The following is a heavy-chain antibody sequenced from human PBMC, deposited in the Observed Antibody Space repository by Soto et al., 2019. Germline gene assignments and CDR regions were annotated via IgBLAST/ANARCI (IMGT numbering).Heavy chain of an antibody. CDR2: IIHILGIA. D-gene: IGHD2-15*01. V-gene: IGHV1-69*08. CDR1: GGTFSSYT. CDR3: AREGCSGGSCYYFDS. J-gene: IGHJ4*02. Sequence: QVQLVQSGAEVKKPGSSVKVSCKASGGTFSSYTISWVRQAPGQGLEWMGRIIHILGIANYAQKFQGRVTITADKSTSTAYMELSSLRSEDKAVYYCAREGCSGGSCYYFDSWGQGTLVTVSS.